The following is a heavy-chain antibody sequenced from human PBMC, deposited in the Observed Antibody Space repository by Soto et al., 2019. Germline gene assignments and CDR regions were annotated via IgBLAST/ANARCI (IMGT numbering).Heavy chain of an antibody. CDR2: IYYSGST. CDR1: GGSISSGGYY. J-gene: IGHJ3*02. Sequence: SETLSLTYTVSGGSISSGGYYWSWIRQHPGKGLEWIGYIYYSGSTYYNPSLKSRVTISVDTSKNQFSLKLSSVTAADTAVYYCARLIVVVPAAMDDAFDIWGQGTMVTVSS. CDR3: ARLIVVVPAAMDDAFDI. D-gene: IGHD2-2*01. V-gene: IGHV4-31*03.